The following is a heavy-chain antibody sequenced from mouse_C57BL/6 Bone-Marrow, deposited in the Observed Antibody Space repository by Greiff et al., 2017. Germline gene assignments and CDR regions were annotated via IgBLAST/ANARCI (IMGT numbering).Heavy chain of an antibody. CDR3: ARSGTAQAAWFAY. V-gene: IGHV1-64*01. CDR1: GYTFPSSW. D-gene: IGHD3-2*02. J-gene: IGHJ3*01. Sequence: QVQLQQPGAELVKPGASVKLSCKASGYTFPSSWMHWVKQRPGQGLEWIGMIHPNSGSTNYNEKFKSKATLTVDKSSSPAYMQLSSLTSEDSAVYYCARSGTAQAAWFAYWGQGTLVTVSA. CDR2: IHPNSGST.